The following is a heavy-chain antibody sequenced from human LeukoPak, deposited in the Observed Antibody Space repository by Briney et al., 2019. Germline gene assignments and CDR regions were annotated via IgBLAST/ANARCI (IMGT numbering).Heavy chain of an antibody. CDR2: INPNSGGT. D-gene: IGHD3-3*01. CDR1: GYTFTGYY. J-gene: IGHJ4*02. V-gene: IGHV1-2*02. Sequence: ASVKVSCKASGYTFTGYYMHWVRQAPGQGLEWMGWINPNSGGTNYAQKFQGRVTMTRDTSISTAYMELSRLRSDDTAVYYCARDHGVDWGFWSGYPKPNRFDYWGQGTLVTVSS. CDR3: ARDHGVDWGFWSGYPKPNRFDY.